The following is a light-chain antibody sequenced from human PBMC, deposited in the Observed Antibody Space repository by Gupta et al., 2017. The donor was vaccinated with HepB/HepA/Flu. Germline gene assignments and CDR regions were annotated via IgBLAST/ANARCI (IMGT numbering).Light chain of an antibody. CDR2: EVS. CDR3: QEYDSFPWA. Sequence: DIQMPQSPSTLSASIGDRVTITCRTSQTIGKRLAWYQQHPGKAPKFLIYEVSNLEDGVPSRFSGSGSETDFTLTITSLQPDDFATYYCQEYDSFPWAFGQGTKVDIK. CDR1: QTIGKR. V-gene: IGKV1-5*03. J-gene: IGKJ1*01.